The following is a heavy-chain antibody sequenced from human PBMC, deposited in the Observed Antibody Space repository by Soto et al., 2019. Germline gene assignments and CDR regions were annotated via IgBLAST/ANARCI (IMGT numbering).Heavy chain of an antibody. Sequence: SVKVSCKASGGTFSSYAISWVRQAPGQGLEWMGGIIPIFGTANYAQKFQGRVTITADESTSTAYMELSSLRSEDTAVYYCARGFGHYDSSGPSYGYWGQGTMVTVSS. V-gene: IGHV1-69*13. CDR2: IIPIFGTA. CDR1: GGTFSSYA. D-gene: IGHD3-22*01. CDR3: ARGFGHYDSSGPSYGY. J-gene: IGHJ4*02.